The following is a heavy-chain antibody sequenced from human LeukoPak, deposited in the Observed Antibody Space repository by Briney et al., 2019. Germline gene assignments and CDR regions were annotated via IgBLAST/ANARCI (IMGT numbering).Heavy chain of an antibody. CDR3: AREEDCSGGICYLGNAFDI. V-gene: IGHV4-34*01. J-gene: IGHJ3*02. CDR1: GGSFSGYY. CDR2: INHSGST. Sequence: PSETLSLTCAVYGGSFSGYYWSWIRQPPGKGLEWIGEINHSGSTNYNASLKSRVTISVDTSNNQFSLKLSSVTAADTAVYYCAREEDCSGGICYLGNAFDIWGQGTMVTVSS. D-gene: IGHD2-15*01.